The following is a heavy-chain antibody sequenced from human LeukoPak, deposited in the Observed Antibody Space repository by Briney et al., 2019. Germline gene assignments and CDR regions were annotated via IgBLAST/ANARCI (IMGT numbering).Heavy chain of an antibody. CDR3: AREQWLVGYFDY. V-gene: IGHV3-30-3*01. CDR1: GFTFSSYA. J-gene: IGHJ4*02. D-gene: IGHD6-19*01. CDR2: ISYDGSNK. Sequence: GGSLRLSCAASGFTFSSYAMHWVRQAPGKGLEWVAVISYDGSNKYYADSVKGRFTISRDNSKNTLYLRMNSLRAENTAVYYCAREQWLVGYFDYWGQGTLVTVSS.